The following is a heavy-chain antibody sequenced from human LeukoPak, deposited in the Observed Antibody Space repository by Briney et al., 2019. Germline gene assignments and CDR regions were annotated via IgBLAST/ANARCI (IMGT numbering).Heavy chain of an antibody. D-gene: IGHD3-3*01. V-gene: IGHV3-30*03. CDR3: ASGGNYFDY. J-gene: IGHJ4*02. Sequence: TGGSLRLSCAASGFTFSSYGMHWVRQAPGKGLEWVAVISYDGSNKYYADSVKGRFTISRDNSKNTLYLQMNSLRAEDTAVYYCASGGNYFDYWGQGTLVTVSS. CDR2: ISYDGSNK. CDR1: GFTFSSYG.